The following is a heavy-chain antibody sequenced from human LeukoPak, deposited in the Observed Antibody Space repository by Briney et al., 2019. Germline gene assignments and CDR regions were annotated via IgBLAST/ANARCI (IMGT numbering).Heavy chain of an antibody. V-gene: IGHV1-18*01. CDR1: GYTFTSYG. J-gene: IGHJ5*02. CDR3: AREGYYDSSGYYSGRWFDP. Sequence: ASVKVSCKASGYTFTSYGICWVRQAPGQGLEWMGWISAYNGNTNYAQKLQGRVTMTTDTSTSTAYMELRSLRSDDTAVYYCAREGYYDSSGYYSGRWFDPWGQGTLVTVSS. CDR2: ISAYNGNT. D-gene: IGHD3-22*01.